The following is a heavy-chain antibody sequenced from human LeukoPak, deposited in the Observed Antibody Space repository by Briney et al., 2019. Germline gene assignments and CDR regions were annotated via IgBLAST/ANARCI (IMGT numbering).Heavy chain of an antibody. CDR2: ISSSGRTT. V-gene: IGHV3-48*01. J-gene: IGHJ4*02. D-gene: IGHD3-3*01. Sequence: GGSLRLSCEASGFIVSDYGMNWVRQAQGKGLEFVSYISSSGRTTFYADSVKGRFTISRDTAKNSLFLQMTSLGAEDTAMYYCASGYDFSEGSERGFANWGQGTLVTVSS. CDR3: ASGYDFSEGSERGFAN. CDR1: GFIVSDYG.